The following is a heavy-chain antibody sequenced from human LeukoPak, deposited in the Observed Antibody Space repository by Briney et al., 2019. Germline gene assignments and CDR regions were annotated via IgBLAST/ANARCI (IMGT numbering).Heavy chain of an antibody. Sequence: GGSLRLSCAASGFTFSSYAMSWVRQAPGKGLEWVSSISTSGSGTYYADSAKGRFTISRDNSKNTLSLQMNSLRAEDTAVYYCVKRETTPHTWGSFEIWGQGTLVTVSS. V-gene: IGHV3-23*01. J-gene: IGHJ3*02. CDR1: GFTFSSYA. D-gene: IGHD1-1*01. CDR3: VKRETTPHTWGSFEI. CDR2: ISTSGSGT.